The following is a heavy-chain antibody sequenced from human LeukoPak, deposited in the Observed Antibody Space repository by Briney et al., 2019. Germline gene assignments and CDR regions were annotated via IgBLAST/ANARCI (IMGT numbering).Heavy chain of an antibody. CDR1: GFTFSTFS. V-gene: IGHV3-21*01. D-gene: IGHD2-2*01. CDR2: ISYSGSYT. J-gene: IGHJ3*02. Sequence: GGSLRLSCAASGFTFSTFSMNWVRQAPGKGLEWVSSISYSGSYTNYADSVKGRFTISRVNAKNSLYLHTNSLRVEGMAVYYCVMYGGVRPVAMPDAFDIWGQGTMVTVSS. CDR3: VMYGGVRPVAMPDAFDI.